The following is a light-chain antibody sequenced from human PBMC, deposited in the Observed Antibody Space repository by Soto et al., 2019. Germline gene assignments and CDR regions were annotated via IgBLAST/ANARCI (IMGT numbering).Light chain of an antibody. V-gene: IGKV3-20*01. Sequence: EIVITQSPATLSVSPGERATLSCRASQSVSSNLAWYAQKPGQAPRLLIYGASNSATGIPDRFSGSGSGTDFTLTISRLEPEDFAVYYCQQYGSSGTFGQGTKVDIK. CDR1: QSVSSN. CDR2: GAS. CDR3: QQYGSSGT. J-gene: IGKJ1*01.